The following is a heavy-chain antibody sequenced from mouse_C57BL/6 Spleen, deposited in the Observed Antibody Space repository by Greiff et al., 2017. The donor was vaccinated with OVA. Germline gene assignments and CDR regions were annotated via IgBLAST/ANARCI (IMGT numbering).Heavy chain of an antibody. CDR1: GYTFTDYY. D-gene: IGHD1-1*01. Sequence: VKLMESGAELVRPGASVKLSCKASGYTFTDYYINWVKQRPGQGLEWIARIYPGSGNTYYNEKFKGKATLTAEKSSSTAYMQLSSLTSEDSAVYFCARDYYGSSGFAYWGQGTLVTVSA. CDR3: ARDYYGSSGFAY. V-gene: IGHV1-76*01. J-gene: IGHJ3*01. CDR2: IYPGSGNT.